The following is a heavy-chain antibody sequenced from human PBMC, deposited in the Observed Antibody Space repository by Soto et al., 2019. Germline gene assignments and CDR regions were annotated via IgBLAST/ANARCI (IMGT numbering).Heavy chain of an antibody. V-gene: IGHV4-34*01. J-gene: IGHJ4*02. CDR3: VRRRVAGRSYYFDF. CDR1: GGSFSGYY. CDR2: INHSGSI. D-gene: IGHD6-19*01. Sequence: QVQLQQWGAGLLKPSETLSLTCAVYGGSFSGYYWSWIRQSPGKGLELIGEINHSGSINDTPSFKSRVTISIDESKVQFSLRLNSVTAADSAIYYCVRRRVAGRSYYFDFWGQGILVTVSS.